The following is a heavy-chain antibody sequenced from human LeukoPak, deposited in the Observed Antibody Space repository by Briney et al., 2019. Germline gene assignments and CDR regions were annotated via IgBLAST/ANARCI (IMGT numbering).Heavy chain of an antibody. D-gene: IGHD1-26*01. CDR1: GGTFSSYA. CDR3: ARGQRSYERFDY. V-gene: IGHV1-69*05. J-gene: IGHJ4*02. CDR2: IIPIFGTA. Sequence: ASVKVSCKASGGTFSSYAISWVRQAPGQGLEWMGGIIPIFGTANYAQKFQGRVTITTDESTSTAYMELSSLRSEDTAVYYCARGQRSYERFDYWGQGTLVTVSS.